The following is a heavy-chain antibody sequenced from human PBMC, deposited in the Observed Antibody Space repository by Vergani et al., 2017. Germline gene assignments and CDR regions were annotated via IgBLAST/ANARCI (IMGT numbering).Heavy chain of an antibody. Sequence: EVQLVESGGGLVQPGGSLRLSCAASGFTFSSYELNWVRQAPGKGLEWVSYISSSGSTIYYADSVKGRFTISRDNAKNSLYLQMNSLRAEDTAVYYGAREYSGSYRAFDIWGQGTMVTVSS. V-gene: IGHV3-48*03. CDR1: GFTFSSYE. CDR2: ISSSGSTI. J-gene: IGHJ3*02. CDR3: AREYSGSYRAFDI. D-gene: IGHD1-26*01.